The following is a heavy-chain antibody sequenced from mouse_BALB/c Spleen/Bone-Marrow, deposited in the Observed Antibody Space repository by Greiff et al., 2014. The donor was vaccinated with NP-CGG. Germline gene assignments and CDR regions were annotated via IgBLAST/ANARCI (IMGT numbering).Heavy chain of an antibody. CDR1: GYTFTNYL. J-gene: IGHJ3*01. CDR2: INPNNGGT. Sequence: QVQLKESGAELVKPGASVKLSCKASGYTFTNYLMYWVKQRPGRGLEWIGEINPNNGGTNFNENFKSKATLTLDKSSSTAYMQLSSLTSEDSAVYYCTRSGPGFAYWGHGTLVTVSA. V-gene: IGHV1S81*02. CDR3: TRSGPGFAY.